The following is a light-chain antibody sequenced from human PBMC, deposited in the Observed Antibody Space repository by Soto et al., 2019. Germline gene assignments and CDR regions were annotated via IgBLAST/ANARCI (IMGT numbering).Light chain of an antibody. J-gene: IGKJ2*01. CDR2: SAS. CDR1: QSIRTD. V-gene: IGKV3-15*01. Sequence: EVVMTQSPATLSVSPGERATLSCRASQSIRTDLAWYQQKPGQAPSLLIFSASTRATGVPARFSGSGSGTEFTLTISSLQSEDFAVYYCQQYNNWPYTFGQGTKLEIK. CDR3: QQYNNWPYT.